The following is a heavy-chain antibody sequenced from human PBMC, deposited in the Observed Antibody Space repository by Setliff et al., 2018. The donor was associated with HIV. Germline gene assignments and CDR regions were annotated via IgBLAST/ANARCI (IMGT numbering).Heavy chain of an antibody. CDR1: GFTFSSYG. CDR3: ARDLNWGFDY. CDR2: ISGDTRII. V-gene: IGHV3-48*01. J-gene: IGHJ4*02. D-gene: IGHD7-27*01. Sequence: PGGSLRLSCAASGFTFSSYGMHWVRQAPGKGLEWVSYISGDTRIINYADSVKGRFTISRDNAKNSLYLQMNSLRVEDTALYYCARDLNWGFDYWGKGTLVTVSS.